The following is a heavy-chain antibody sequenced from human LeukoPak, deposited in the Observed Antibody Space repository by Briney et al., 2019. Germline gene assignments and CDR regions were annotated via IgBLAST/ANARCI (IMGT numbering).Heavy chain of an antibody. CDR1: GYTLTELS. V-gene: IGHV1-24*01. CDR2: FDPEDGET. CDR3: ANCVESYDAFDI. D-gene: IGHD3-10*01. J-gene: IGHJ3*02. Sequence: GASVKVSCKVSGYTLTELSMHWVRQAPGKGLEWMGGFDPEDGETIYAQKFQGRVTITADKSTSTAYMELSSLRSEDTAVYYCANCVESYDAFDIWGQGTMVTVSS.